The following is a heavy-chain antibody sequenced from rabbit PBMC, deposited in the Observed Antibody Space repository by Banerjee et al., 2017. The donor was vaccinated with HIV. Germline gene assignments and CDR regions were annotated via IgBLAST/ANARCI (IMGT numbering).Heavy chain of an antibody. V-gene: IGHV1S40*01. CDR2: IYGGSSGST. Sequence: QSLEESGGDLVKPGASLTLTCTASGFSFSSSYYMCWVRQAPGKGLEWIACIYGGSSGSTYYASWAKGRFTISKTSSTTVTLQMTSLTAADTATYFCARLDLSRGNAFGLRGPGTLVTVS. D-gene: IGHD1-1*01. CDR3: ARLDLSRGNAFGL. CDR1: GFSFSSSYY. J-gene: IGHJ4*01.